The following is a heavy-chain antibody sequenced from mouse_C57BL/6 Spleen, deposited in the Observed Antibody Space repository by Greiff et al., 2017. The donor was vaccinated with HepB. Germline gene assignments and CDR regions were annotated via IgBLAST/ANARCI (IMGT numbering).Heavy chain of an antibody. D-gene: IGHD1-1*01. V-gene: IGHV1-15*01. CDR3: YYYGSSPYFDY. J-gene: IGHJ2*01. CDR2: IDPETGGT. Sequence: LQQSGAELVRPGASVTLSCKASGYTFTDYEMHWVKQTPVHGLEWIGAIDPETGGTAYNQKFKGKAILTADKSSSTAYMELRSLTSEDSAVYYCYYYGSSPYFDYWGQGTTLTVSS. CDR1: GYTFTDYE.